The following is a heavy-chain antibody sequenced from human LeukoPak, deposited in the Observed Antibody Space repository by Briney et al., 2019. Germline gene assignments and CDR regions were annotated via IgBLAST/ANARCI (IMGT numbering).Heavy chain of an antibody. D-gene: IGHD6-19*01. CDR1: GFTFSRYS. CDR2: IWYDGNNK. V-gene: IGHV3-33*08. CDR3: ARGIGAVDLIDY. Sequence: GGSLRLSCAASGFTFSRYSMNWVRQAPGKGLEWVAVIWYDGNNKNYADSVKGRFTISRDNSKNTLFLQMNSLRAEDTAVFYCARGIGAVDLIDYWGQGTLVTVSS. J-gene: IGHJ4*02.